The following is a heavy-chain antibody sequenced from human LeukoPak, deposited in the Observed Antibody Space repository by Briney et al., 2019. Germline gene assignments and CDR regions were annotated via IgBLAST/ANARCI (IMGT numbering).Heavy chain of an antibody. V-gene: IGHV3-30*04. J-gene: IGHJ4*02. Sequence: PGGSLRLSCAASGFTFSSYAMHWVRQAPGKGLEWVAVISYDGSNKYYADSVKGRFTISRDNSKNTLYLKMNSLRAEDTAVYYCARDTGRDSSAFDYWGQGTLVTVSS. CDR1: GFTFSSYA. D-gene: IGHD3-22*01. CDR2: ISYDGSNK. CDR3: ARDTGRDSSAFDY.